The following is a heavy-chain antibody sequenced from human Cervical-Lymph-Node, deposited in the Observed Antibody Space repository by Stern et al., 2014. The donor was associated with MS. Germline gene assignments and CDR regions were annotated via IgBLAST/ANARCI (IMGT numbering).Heavy chain of an antibody. D-gene: IGHD2-21*02. V-gene: IGHV1-24*01. CDR2: FVPEHDDT. CDR3: ATHRGRVTYYDVMDV. CDR1: GYTLSEIS. J-gene: IGHJ6*02. Sequence: VQLEESGAEVKKPGASVTVSCKVSGYTLSEISMHWVRQAPGPGLEWMGGFVPEHDDTRYTQKFQGRVTMAENRSTDTAYMELSSLRSEDTAVYYCATHRGRVTYYDVMDVWGQGTTVTVSS.